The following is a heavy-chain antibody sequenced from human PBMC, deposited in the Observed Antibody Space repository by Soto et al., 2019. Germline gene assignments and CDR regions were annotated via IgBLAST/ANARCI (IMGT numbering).Heavy chain of an antibody. CDR1: GGTFSSYA. J-gene: IGHJ4*02. CDR2: IIPIFGTA. D-gene: IGHD2-15*01. V-gene: IGHV1-69*13. CDR3: ATDCSGGSCYSSALDY. Sequence: SVKVSCKASGGTFSSYAISWVRQAPGQGLEWMGGIIPIFGTANYAQKFQGRVTITADESTSTAYMELSSLRSEDTAVYYCATDCSGGSCYSSALDYWGQGTLVTVSS.